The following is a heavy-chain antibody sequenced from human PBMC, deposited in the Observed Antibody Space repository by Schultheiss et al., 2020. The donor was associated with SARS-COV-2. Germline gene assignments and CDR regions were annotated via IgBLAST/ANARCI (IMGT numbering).Heavy chain of an antibody. CDR3: ARNAGRRYPFDY. CDR2: ISGSGGST. Sequence: GGSLRLSCAASGRTFKTHDMRWVRQAPGRGLQWVSAISGSGGSTYYADSVKGRFTISRDNSKNTLYLQMNSLRAEDTAVYYCARNAGRRYPFDYWGQGTLVTVSS. CDR1: GRTFKTHD. D-gene: IGHD1-1*01. V-gene: IGHV3-23*01. J-gene: IGHJ4*02.